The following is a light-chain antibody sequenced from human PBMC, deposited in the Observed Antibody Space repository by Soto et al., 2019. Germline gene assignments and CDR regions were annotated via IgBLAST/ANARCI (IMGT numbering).Light chain of an antibody. CDR2: GAS. CDR1: QSVNTN. Sequence: TVITQSSATLSVSPGERTTLSCRASQSVNTNLAWYQQKPGQAPRLLIFGASIRATGVPDRFSGSGSGTEFTLSISSLQSEDSAVYYCQQYNDWPPLTFGGGTRWIS. V-gene: IGKV3-15*01. J-gene: IGKJ4*01. CDR3: QQYNDWPPLT.